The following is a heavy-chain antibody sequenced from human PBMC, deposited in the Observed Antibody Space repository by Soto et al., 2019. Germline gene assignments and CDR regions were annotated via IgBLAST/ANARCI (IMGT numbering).Heavy chain of an antibody. J-gene: IGHJ5*01. CDR1: GGSFSGHS. D-gene: IGHD3-22*01. Sequence: SETLSLTCAVYGGSFSGHSWSWIRQSPGKGLEWIGDINHSGRVNYSPSLKSRVTISLDTSKNQFSLTLSAVTAADTAMYYCSTRAYDTNGYYRFDPWGQGTLVTVSS. CDR2: INHSGRV. V-gene: IGHV4-34*01. CDR3: STRAYDTNGYYRFDP.